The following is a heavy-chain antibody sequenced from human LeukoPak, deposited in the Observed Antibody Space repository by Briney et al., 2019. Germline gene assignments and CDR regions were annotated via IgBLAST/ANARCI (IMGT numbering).Heavy chain of an antibody. CDR3: VRDGYCSDGSCYPLGDY. V-gene: IGHV4-4*07. D-gene: IGHD2-15*01. J-gene: IGHJ4*02. CDR1: GDSISSYY. Sequence: KPSETLSLTCTVSGDSISSYYWSLIRQPPRKGLEWIGRIFATGSTNYNPSLKSRVSMSVDTSKNQFSLKLTSVTAADTAVYYCVRDGYCSDGSCYPLGDYWGQGTLVTVSS. CDR2: IFATGST.